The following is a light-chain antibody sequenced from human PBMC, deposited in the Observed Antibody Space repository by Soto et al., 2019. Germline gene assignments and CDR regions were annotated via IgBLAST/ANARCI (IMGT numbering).Light chain of an antibody. CDR3: QQYDSYSWT. J-gene: IGKJ1*01. CDR2: DAS. Sequence: DIQMTQSQSALSASAGDTVTITCRASRSISTFWAWYQQKPGKAPKLLIFDASSLKSGVPSRFSGSGSGTEFTLTVSSLQPDDFATYYCQQYDSYSWTFGQGTK. CDR1: RSISTF. V-gene: IGKV1-5*01.